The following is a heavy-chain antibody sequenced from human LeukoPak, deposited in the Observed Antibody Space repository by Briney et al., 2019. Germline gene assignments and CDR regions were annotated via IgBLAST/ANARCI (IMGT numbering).Heavy chain of an antibody. CDR2: IRGKAYGGTT. J-gene: IGHJ6*04. CDR3: TRDLKNLGNYYYYGMDV. D-gene: IGHD1-7*01. Sequence: GRSLRLSCTASGFTFGDYAMSWVRQAPGKGLEWVGFIRGKAYGGTTEYAASVKGRFTISRDDSKSIAYLQMNSLKTEDTAVYYCTRDLKNLGNYYYYGMDVWGKGTTVTVSS. CDR1: GFTFGDYA. V-gene: IGHV3-49*04.